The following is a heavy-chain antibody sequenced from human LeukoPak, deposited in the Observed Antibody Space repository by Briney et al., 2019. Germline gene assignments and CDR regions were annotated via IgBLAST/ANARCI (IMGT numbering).Heavy chain of an antibody. CDR3: AKYYGDFLPNAEYFQH. D-gene: IGHD4-17*01. CDR1: GFTFSSYA. V-gene: IGHV3-23*01. J-gene: IGHJ1*01. Sequence: PGGSLRLSCAASGFTFSSYAMSWVRQAPGKGLEWVSAISGSGGSTYYADSVKGRFTISRDNSKNTLYLQMNSLRAEDTAVYYCAKYYGDFLPNAEYFQHWGQGTLVTVSS. CDR2: ISGSGGST.